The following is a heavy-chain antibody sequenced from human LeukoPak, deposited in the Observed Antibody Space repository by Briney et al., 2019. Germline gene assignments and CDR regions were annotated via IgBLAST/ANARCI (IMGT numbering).Heavy chain of an antibody. CDR3: ARAGLSGYSYGYDWFDS. D-gene: IGHD5-18*01. CDR1: GGSISSSAYY. V-gene: IGHV4-39*07. Sequence: SETLSLTCTVSGGSISSSAYYWGWIRQPPGKGLEWIASIYYSGSFYYNPSVQSRVTISVDTSRNQFSLKVTSVTAADTAVYYCARAGLSGYSYGYDWFDSWGQGTLVTVSS. CDR2: IYYSGSF. J-gene: IGHJ5*01.